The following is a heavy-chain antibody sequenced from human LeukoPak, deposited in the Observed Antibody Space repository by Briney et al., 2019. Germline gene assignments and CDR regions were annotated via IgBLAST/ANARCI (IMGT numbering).Heavy chain of an antibody. D-gene: IGHD3-22*01. CDR2: MYYSGST. V-gene: IGHV4-30-4*01. Sequence: PSETLSLTCTVSGGSLSSGDYYWSWIRQPPGKCLEWNAYMYYSGSTYYNPSLKSRATMSADTSKNQLSLKLSSVTAADTAVYYCARPYYYDSRIDPWGQGILVTVSS. J-gene: IGHJ5*02. CDR1: GGSLSSGDYY. CDR3: ARPYYYDSRIDP.